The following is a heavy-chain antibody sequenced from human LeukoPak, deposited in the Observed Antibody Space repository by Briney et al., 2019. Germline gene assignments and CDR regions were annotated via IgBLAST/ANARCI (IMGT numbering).Heavy chain of an antibody. CDR3: ARTLAYCGGDCYSRGDYFDY. V-gene: IGHV3-48*04. CDR2: ISSSSSTI. Sequence: GGSLRLSCAASGFTFSSYGMHWVRQAPGKGLEWVSYISSSSSTIYYADSVKGRFTISRDNAKNSLYLQMNSLRAEDTAVYHCARTLAYCGGDCYSRGDYFDYWGQGTLVTVSS. J-gene: IGHJ4*02. D-gene: IGHD2-21*02. CDR1: GFTFSSYG.